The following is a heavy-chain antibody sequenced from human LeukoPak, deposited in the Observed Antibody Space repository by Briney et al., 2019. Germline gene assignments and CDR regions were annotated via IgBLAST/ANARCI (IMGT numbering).Heavy chain of an antibody. J-gene: IGHJ6*02. V-gene: IGHV4-31*03. Sequence: SQTLSLTCTVSGGSISSGGYYWSWIRQHPGKGLEWIGYIYYSGSTYYNPSLKSRVTISVDTSKNQFSLKLSSVTAADTAVYYCARVSIFGVVKRNRKPLGVWGQGTTVTVSS. CDR3: ARVSIFGVVKRNRKPLGV. CDR2: IYYSGST. D-gene: IGHD3-3*01. CDR1: GGSISSGGYY.